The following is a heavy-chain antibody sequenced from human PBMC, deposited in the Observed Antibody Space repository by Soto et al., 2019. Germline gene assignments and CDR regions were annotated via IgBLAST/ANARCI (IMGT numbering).Heavy chain of an antibody. CDR1: GGTFSSYA. V-gene: IGHV1-69*06. J-gene: IGHJ5*02. CDR3: AGVQSGYNIWSRFDP. D-gene: IGHD5-12*01. Sequence: QVQLVQSGAEVKKPGSSVKVSCKASGGTFSSYAISWVRQAPGQGLEWMGGIIPIFGTANYAQKFQGRVTITGDKSTSTAYRGLSSRRSGDRAGYYCAGVQSGYNIWSRFDPWAQGTLVTVPS. CDR2: IIPIFGTA.